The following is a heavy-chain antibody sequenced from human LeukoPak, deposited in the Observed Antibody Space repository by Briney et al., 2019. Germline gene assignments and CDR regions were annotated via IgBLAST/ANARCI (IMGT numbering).Heavy chain of an antibody. CDR3: ARPLSYYDSSGYSGGFDY. CDR2: ISAYNGNT. D-gene: IGHD3-22*01. CDR1: GYTLTSYG. Sequence: ASVKVSCKASGYTLTSYGISWVRQAPGQGLEWMGWISAYNGNTNYAQKLQGRVTMTTDTSTSTAYMELRSLRSDDTAVYYCARPLSYYDSSGYSGGFDYWGQGTLVTVSS. V-gene: IGHV1-18*01. J-gene: IGHJ4*02.